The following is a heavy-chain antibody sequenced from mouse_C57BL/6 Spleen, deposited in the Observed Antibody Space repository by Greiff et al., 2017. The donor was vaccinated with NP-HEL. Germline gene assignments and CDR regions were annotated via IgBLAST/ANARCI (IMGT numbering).Heavy chain of an antibody. V-gene: IGHV1-62-2*01. CDR2: FYPGSGSI. CDR3: ARHEEAYSNYGSWFAY. D-gene: IGHD2-5*01. Sequence: QVQLKESGAELVKPGASVKLSCKASGYTFTEYTIHWVKQRSGQGLEWIGWFYPGSGSIKYNEKFKDKATLTADKSSSTVYMELSRLTSEDSAVYFGARHEEAYSNYGSWFAYWGQGTLVTVSA. J-gene: IGHJ3*01. CDR1: GYTFTEYT.